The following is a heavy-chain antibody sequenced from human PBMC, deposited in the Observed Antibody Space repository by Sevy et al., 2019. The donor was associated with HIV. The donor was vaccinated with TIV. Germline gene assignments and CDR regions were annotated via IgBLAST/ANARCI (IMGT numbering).Heavy chain of an antibody. D-gene: IGHD6-19*01. CDR1: GGSISSGGYS. CDR3: ARGLPPYMADYYYYYGMDV. Sequence: SETLSLTCAVSGGSISSGGYSWSWTRQPPGKGLEWIGYIYHSGSTYYNPSLKSRVTISVDRSKNQFSLKLSSVTAADTTVYYCARGLPPYMADYYYYYGMDVWVQGTTVTVSS. CDR2: IYHSGST. J-gene: IGHJ6*02. V-gene: IGHV4-30-2*01.